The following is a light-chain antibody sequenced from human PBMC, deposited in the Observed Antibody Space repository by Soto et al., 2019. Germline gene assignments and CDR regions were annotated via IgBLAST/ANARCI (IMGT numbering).Light chain of an antibody. CDR2: QVS. CDR1: RSLVHIDGNIY. Sequence: DVVLTQSPLSLSVTLGQPASISCGSRRSLVHIDGNIYLIWFQQRPGQSPRRLIYQVSNRDSGVPARFSGSGLVTDFTLKISRVEAEDVGVYYCLQATHWPHTFGQGTKVDIK. V-gene: IGKV2-30*02. J-gene: IGKJ2*01. CDR3: LQATHWPHT.